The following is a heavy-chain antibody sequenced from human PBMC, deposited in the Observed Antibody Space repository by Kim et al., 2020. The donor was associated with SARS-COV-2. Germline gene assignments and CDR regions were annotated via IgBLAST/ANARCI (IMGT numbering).Heavy chain of an antibody. Sequence: SETLSLTCTVSGGSISSSSYYWGWIRQPPGKGLEWIGNIYYSGSTYYNPSLKSRVTISVDTSKNQFSLKLTSVTAADTAVYYCAIKRTWIQLWQSPDAFDIWGQGTMVTVSS. D-gene: IGHD5-18*01. J-gene: IGHJ3*02. CDR2: IYYSGST. CDR3: AIKRTWIQLWQSPDAFDI. V-gene: IGHV4-39*01. CDR1: GGSISSSSYY.